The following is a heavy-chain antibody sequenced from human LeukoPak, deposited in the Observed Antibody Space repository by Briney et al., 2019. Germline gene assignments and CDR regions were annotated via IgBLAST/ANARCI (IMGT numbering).Heavy chain of an antibody. CDR2: VFHTGVT. V-gene: IGHV4-59*11. Sequence: SETLSLTCTVSGGSLEGLYWSWIRQSPEKGLEWIGNVFHTGVTSYNLSLKSRVTISVDTSRNQFSLTMISMTAADTAIYYCTRGGGSGYYFGIPRYYFDAWGLGVLVTVSS. CDR3: TRGGGSGYYFGIPRYYFDA. J-gene: IGHJ4*02. D-gene: IGHD3-22*01. CDR1: GGSLEGLY.